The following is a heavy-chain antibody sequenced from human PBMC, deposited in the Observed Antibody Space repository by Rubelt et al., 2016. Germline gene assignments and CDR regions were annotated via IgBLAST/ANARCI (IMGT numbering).Heavy chain of an antibody. CDR1: GFALSGYT. V-gene: IGHV3-48*02. CDR2: ISVSRTTI. J-gene: IGHJ4*02. D-gene: IGHD6-25*01. Sequence: GGLVQPGGSLRLSCAASGFALSGYTMNWVRQAPGKGLEWVSYISVSRTTIYYADSVKGRFTISRDNATNSLYLQMNGPRDDDTAVYYCARGPSAYNYWGQGTLVTVSS. CDR3: ARGPSAYNY.